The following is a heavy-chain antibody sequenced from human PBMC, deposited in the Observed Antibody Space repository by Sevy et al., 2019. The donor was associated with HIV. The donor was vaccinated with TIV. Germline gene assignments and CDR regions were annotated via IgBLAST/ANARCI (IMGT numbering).Heavy chain of an antibody. Sequence: GGSLRLSCAASGLTFSSFAMGWVRQAPGKGLDWVSVISGNGDHTYYADSVKGRFTISRDNAKNTLFLQMNSLRAEDTAMYYCAKKMGGRSGMACVVDYWGQGTLVTVSS. V-gene: IGHV3-23*01. D-gene: IGHD1-26*01. CDR1: GLTFSSFA. CDR3: AKKMGGRSGMACVVDY. CDR2: ISGNGDHT. J-gene: IGHJ4*02.